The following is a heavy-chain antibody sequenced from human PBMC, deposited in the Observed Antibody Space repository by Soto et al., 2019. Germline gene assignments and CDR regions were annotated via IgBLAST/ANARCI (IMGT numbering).Heavy chain of an antibody. Sequence: EVQLLESGGGLVQPGGSLRLSCAASGYTFSTYAMSWVRQAPGKGLEWVSGIGASGSATYYADSVKGRFTISRDNAKNSLYLQMNSLRAEDTAVYYCALYCSSTSCYREYYYYGMDVWGQGTTVTVSS. D-gene: IGHD2-2*02. J-gene: IGHJ6*02. V-gene: IGHV3-23*01. CDR3: ALYCSSTSCYREYYYYGMDV. CDR1: GYTFSTYA. CDR2: IGASGSAT.